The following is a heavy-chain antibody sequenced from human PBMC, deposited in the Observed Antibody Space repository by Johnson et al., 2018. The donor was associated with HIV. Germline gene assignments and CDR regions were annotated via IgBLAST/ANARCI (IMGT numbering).Heavy chain of an antibody. CDR2: INWNGGNT. CDR3: ARRDSGSLSFDL. Sequence: VQLVESGGGVVQPGRSLRLSCAASGFTFDDYTMHWVRPAPGKGLEWVSGINWNGGNTGYADSVKGRCTISRDNDKSSVYMQMNNLRAEDTAFYYCARRDSGSLSFDLWGQGTMVTVSS. V-gene: IGHV3-20*04. D-gene: IGHD1-26*01. J-gene: IGHJ3*01. CDR1: GFTFDDYT.